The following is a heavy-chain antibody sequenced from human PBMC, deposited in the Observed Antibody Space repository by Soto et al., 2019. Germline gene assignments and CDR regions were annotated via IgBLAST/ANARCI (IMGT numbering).Heavy chain of an antibody. CDR1: GYTFTDYG. V-gene: IGHV1-18*01. J-gene: IGHJ4*02. D-gene: IGHD2-2*01. Sequence: ASLKVSCKASGYTFTDYGISWVRQAPGQGFEWMGWITAYNSNTKYAQKFQGRVTMTTDTSTSTVYMDLRSLTSDDTAVYYCAREWCSNTGCAGVDYWGQGTLVTVSS. CDR2: ITAYNSNT. CDR3: AREWCSNTGCAGVDY.